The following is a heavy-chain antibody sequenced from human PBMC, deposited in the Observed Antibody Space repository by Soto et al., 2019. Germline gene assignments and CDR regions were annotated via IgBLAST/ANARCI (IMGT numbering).Heavy chain of an antibody. CDR1: GYTFTGYY. Sequence: ASVKVSCKASGYTFTGYYMHWVRQAPGQGLEWMGWINPNSGGTNYAQKFQGRVTMTRDTSISTAYMELSRLRSDDTAVYYCARDPPYSYGFFYGMDVWGQGTTVTVSS. J-gene: IGHJ6*02. V-gene: IGHV1-2*02. CDR3: ARDPPYSYGFFYGMDV. CDR2: INPNSGGT. D-gene: IGHD5-18*01.